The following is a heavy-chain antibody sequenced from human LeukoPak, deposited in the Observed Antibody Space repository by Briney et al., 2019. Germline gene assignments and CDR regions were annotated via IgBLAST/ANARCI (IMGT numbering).Heavy chain of an antibody. CDR2: INHSGST. J-gene: IGHJ4*02. V-gene: IGHV4-34*01. CDR1: GGSFSGYY. CDR3: ARRGMVVVPAAIHYDY. Sequence: SETLSLTCAVYGGSFSGYYWSWIRQPSGKGLEWIGEINHSGSTNYNPSLKSRVTISVDTSKNQFSLKLSSVTAADTAVYYCARRGMVVVPAAIHYDYWAREPWSPSPQ. D-gene: IGHD2-2*02.